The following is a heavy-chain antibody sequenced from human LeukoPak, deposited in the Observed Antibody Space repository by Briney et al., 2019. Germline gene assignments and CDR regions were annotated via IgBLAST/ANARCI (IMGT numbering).Heavy chain of an antibody. CDR3: ARDDSSGYWLRRGAFDI. Sequence: EASVKVSCKASGYTFTSYAMNWVRQAPGQGLEWMGWINTNTGNPTYAQGFTGRFVFSLDTSVSTAYLQISSLKAEDTAVYYCARDDSSGYWLRRGAFDIWGQGTMVTVSS. J-gene: IGHJ3*02. CDR2: INTNTGNP. D-gene: IGHD3-22*01. V-gene: IGHV7-4-1*02. CDR1: GYTFTSYA.